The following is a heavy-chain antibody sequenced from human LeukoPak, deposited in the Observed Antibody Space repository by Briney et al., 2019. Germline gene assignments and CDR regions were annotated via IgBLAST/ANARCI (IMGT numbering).Heavy chain of an antibody. Sequence: PGRSLRLSCAASGFTFSSYGMHWVRQAPGKGLEWVSSISSSSSYIYYADSVKGRFTISRDNAKNSLYLQMNSLRAEDTAVYYCARTGSDQDAFDIWGQGTMVTVSS. V-gene: IGHV3-21*01. CDR1: GFTFSSYG. J-gene: IGHJ3*02. CDR3: ARTGSDQDAFDI. D-gene: IGHD1-1*01. CDR2: ISSSSSYI.